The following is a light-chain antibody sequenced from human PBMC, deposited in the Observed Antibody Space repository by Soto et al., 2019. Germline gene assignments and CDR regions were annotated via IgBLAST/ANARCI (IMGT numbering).Light chain of an antibody. J-gene: IGLJ1*01. V-gene: IGLV2-23*01. CDR1: SSDVGSYNL. Sequence: QSALTQAASVSGPPGQSITISCTGTSSDVGSYNLVSWYQQNPGKAPKLMIYEGTKRPSGVSNRFSGSKSGKTASLTISGLQAEDEADYYCCLYAIRGGYVFGTGTKLTVL. CDR3: CLYAIRGGYV. CDR2: EGT.